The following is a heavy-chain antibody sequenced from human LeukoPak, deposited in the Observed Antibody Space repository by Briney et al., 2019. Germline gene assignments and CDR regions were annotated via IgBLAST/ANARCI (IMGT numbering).Heavy chain of an antibody. J-gene: IGHJ4*02. Sequence: GRSLRLSCAASGFTFSSYAMHWVRQAPGKGLEWVAVISYDGSNKYYADSVKGRFTISRDNSKNTLYLQMNSLRAKDTAVYYCAREGEDIVVVPAANYYFDYWGQGTLVTVSS. V-gene: IGHV3-30-3*01. CDR3: AREGEDIVVVPAANYYFDY. D-gene: IGHD2-2*01. CDR2: ISYDGSNK. CDR1: GFTFSSYA.